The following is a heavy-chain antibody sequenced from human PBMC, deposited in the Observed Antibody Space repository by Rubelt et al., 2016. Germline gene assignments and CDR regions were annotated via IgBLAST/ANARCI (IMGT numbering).Heavy chain of an antibody. CDR2: MKEDGSGE. Sequence: EVQLVESGGGLVQPGGSLTLSCATSGFSFSNYWMSWVRQAPGKGLEWLASMKEDGSGEKYVDSVKGRLTRSRDNAKNSLFLQMDRLRVEDTAVYYCARDGVWGQGTLVTVSA. D-gene: IGHD3-3*01. CDR1: GFSFSNYW. J-gene: IGHJ4*02. V-gene: IGHV3-7*01. CDR3: ARDGV.